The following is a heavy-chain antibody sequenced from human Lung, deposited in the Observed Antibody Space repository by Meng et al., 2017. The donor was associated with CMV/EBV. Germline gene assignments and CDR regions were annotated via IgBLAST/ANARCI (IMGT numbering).Heavy chain of an antibody. CDR2: IWYDGSKK. J-gene: IGHJ6*02. Sequence: GESXKISCAASGFTFSTYGMHWVRQAPGKGLEWVALIWYDGSKKWYADSVKGRFTISRDNSKNTLYLQMNSLRAEDTAVYYCVKVDDFWSGYYGSYYYAMDVWXQGTXVTVSS. D-gene: IGHD3-3*01. V-gene: IGHV3-33*06. CDR1: GFTFSTYG. CDR3: VKVDDFWSGYYGSYYYAMDV.